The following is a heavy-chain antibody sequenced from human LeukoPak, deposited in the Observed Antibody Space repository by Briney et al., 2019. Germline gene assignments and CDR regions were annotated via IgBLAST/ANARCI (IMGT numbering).Heavy chain of an antibody. D-gene: IGHD6-19*01. CDR2: ISGGGAGT. CDR3: ASTSGIAVAAPEDYFDY. CDR1: GLSFGFYA. J-gene: IGHJ4*02. V-gene: IGHV3-23*01. Sequence: GGSLRLSCAASGLSFGFYAMSWVRQAPGKGLEWVSSISGGGAGTYYADSVRGRFTISRDNSKNTLYLQMDSLRAEDTALYYCASTSGIAVAAPEDYFDYWGQGTLVTVSS.